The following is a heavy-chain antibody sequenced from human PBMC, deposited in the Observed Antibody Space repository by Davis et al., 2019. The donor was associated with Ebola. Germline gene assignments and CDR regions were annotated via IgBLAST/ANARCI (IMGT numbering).Heavy chain of an antibody. J-gene: IGHJ4*02. Sequence: ASVKVSCKASGYTFTSYGISWVRQAPGQGLEWMGWISAYNGNTNYAQKLQGRVTMNTDTSTSTAYMELRSLRSDDTAVYYCARVLRFLEWSARGRSNFDYWGQGTLVTVSS. V-gene: IGHV1-18*01. CDR1: GYTFTSYG. CDR2: ISAYNGNT. CDR3: ARVLRFLEWSARGRSNFDY. D-gene: IGHD3-3*01.